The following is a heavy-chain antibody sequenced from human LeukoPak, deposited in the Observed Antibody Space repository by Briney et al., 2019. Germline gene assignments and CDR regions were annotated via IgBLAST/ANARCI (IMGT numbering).Heavy chain of an antibody. Sequence: QPGGSLRLSCAASGFTFSRHGMHWVRQAQGKGLEWVAFIRYDGSNKYYADSVKGRFTISRDNSKNTLYLQMNSLRAEDTAVYYCAKDMTDDFWSGYYNYFDYWGQGTLVTVS. CDR1: GFTFSRHG. CDR2: IRYDGSNK. CDR3: AKDMTDDFWSGYYNYFDY. V-gene: IGHV3-30*02. J-gene: IGHJ4*02. D-gene: IGHD3-3*01.